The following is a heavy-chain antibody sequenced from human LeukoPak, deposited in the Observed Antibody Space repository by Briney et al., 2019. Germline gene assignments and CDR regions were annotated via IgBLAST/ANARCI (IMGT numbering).Heavy chain of an antibody. Sequence: SETLSLTCTVSGGSISSSSYHWGWIRQPPGKGLEWIGSIYYSGSTYYNPSLKSRVTISVDTSKNQFSLKLSSVTAADTAVYYCARQLADGSGRYYYYYMDVWGKGTTVTVSS. CDR1: GGSISSSSYH. CDR3: ARQLADGSGRYYYYYMDV. D-gene: IGHD3-10*01. CDR2: IYYSGST. J-gene: IGHJ6*03. V-gene: IGHV4-39*01.